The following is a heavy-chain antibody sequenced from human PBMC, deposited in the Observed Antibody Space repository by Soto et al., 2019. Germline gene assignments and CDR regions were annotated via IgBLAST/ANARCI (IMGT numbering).Heavy chain of an antibody. Sequence: QVQLVQSGAEVKKPGASVKVSCKASGYTFTSYGISWVRQAPGQGLEWMGWISAYNGNTNYAQKLQGRVTMTTDTSTSTAYMELRSLRSDDTAVYYCARRDSGLWSGYYMGDKAFDIWGQGTMVTVSS. J-gene: IGHJ3*02. V-gene: IGHV1-18*01. CDR3: ARRDSGLWSGYYMGDKAFDI. CDR2: ISAYNGNT. D-gene: IGHD3-3*01. CDR1: GYTFTSYG.